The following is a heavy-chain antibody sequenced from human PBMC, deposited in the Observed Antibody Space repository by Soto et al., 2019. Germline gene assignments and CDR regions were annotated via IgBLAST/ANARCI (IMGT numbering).Heavy chain of an antibody. CDR1: GASVNSDVYY. J-gene: IGHJ4*02. CDR3: ARAPHYEILAAIDY. D-gene: IGHD3-9*01. CDR2: IYDSGST. Sequence: QVQLQESCPGLVRPSQTLSLTCTVSGASVNSDVYYWTWIRQHPEKGLEWIGYIYDSGSTYYNPSLERRVSISLDTPNNQFSLNLKSVTAADKAIYYCARAPHYEILAAIDYWGQGTLVTVSS. V-gene: IGHV4-31*03.